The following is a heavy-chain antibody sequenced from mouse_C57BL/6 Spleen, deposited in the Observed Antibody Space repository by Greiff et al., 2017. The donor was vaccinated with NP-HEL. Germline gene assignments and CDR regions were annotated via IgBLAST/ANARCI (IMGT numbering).Heavy chain of an antibody. V-gene: IGHV14-1*01. D-gene: IGHD2-4*01. CDR2: IDPEDGDT. Sequence: EVKLVESGAELVRPGASVKLSCTASGFNIKDYYMHWVKQRPEQGLEWIGRIDPEDGDTEYAPKFQGKATMTADTSSNTAYLQLSSLTSEDTAVYYCTTGLRRGPYAMDYWGQGTSVTVSS. CDR3: TTGLRRGPYAMDY. CDR1: GFNIKDYY. J-gene: IGHJ4*01.